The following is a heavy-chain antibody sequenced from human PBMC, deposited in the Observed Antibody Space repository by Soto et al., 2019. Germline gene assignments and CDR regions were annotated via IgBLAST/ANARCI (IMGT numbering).Heavy chain of an antibody. V-gene: IGHV4-39*02. Sequence: QLRLQESGPGLLRPSETLSLTCNVSGGAISSSSYFWGWVRQPPGKTLEWIGHILYSGTTHYNESLKSRVSISVDTSKNQFSLRLNSVTPADTAVYYCARGGGYYGVLFDYWGQGTLVPVSS. CDR3: ARGGGYYGVLFDY. J-gene: IGHJ4*02. D-gene: IGHD4-17*01. CDR1: GGAISSSSYF. CDR2: ILYSGTT.